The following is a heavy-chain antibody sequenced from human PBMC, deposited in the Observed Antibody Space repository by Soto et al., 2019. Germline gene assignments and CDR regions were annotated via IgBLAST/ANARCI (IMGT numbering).Heavy chain of an antibody. V-gene: IGHV1-69*12. CDR1: GGTFSSYA. D-gene: IGHD5-12*01. J-gene: IGHJ6*02. CDR3: ASSVAKYYYYGMDV. CDR2: IISIFGTA. Sequence: QVQLVQSGAEVKKPGSSVKVSCKASGGTFSSYAIIWVRQAPGQGLEWMGGIISIFGTANYAQKVQGRVTITADESTRTAYMELSSLRSEDTAVYYCASSVAKYYYYGMDVWGQGTKVTVSS.